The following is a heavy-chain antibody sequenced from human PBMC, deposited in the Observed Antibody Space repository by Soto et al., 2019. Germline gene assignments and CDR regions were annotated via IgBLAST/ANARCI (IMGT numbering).Heavy chain of an antibody. Sequence: QVQLQESGPGLVKPSETLSLTCSVSGGSISSYYWGWIRQPPGKGLEWIGNIFYSGSTNDTPSLKSRVTISVDTSKTQSALKVRSVTAADKAIYFCARHYPIGNNWNYFDYWGRGTLVTVSS. D-gene: IGHD1-1*01. J-gene: IGHJ4*02. V-gene: IGHV4-59*08. CDR3: ARHYPIGNNWNYFDY. CDR2: IFYSGST. CDR1: GGSISSYY.